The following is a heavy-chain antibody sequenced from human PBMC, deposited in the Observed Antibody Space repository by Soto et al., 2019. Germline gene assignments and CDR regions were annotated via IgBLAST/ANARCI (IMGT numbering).Heavy chain of an antibody. CDR1: GYTFTSYD. V-gene: IGHV1-8*01. J-gene: IGHJ6*02. CDR3: ARGLRKYSSCWYDILLPRSIYYYGMDV. CDR2: MNPNSGNT. D-gene: IGHD6-19*01. Sequence: ASVKVSCKASGYTFTSYDINWVRQATGQGLDYLGWMNPNSGNTGYAQKFQGRVTMTRNTSISTAYMELSSLRSEDTAVYYCARGLRKYSSCWYDILLPRSIYYYGMDVWGQGTTVTVSS.